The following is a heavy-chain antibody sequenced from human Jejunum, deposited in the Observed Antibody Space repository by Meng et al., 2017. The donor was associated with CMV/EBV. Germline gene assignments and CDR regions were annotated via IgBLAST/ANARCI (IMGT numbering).Heavy chain of an antibody. CDR1: GGSFSDHY. V-gene: IGHV4-34*01. D-gene: IGHD5-24*01. Sequence: YGGSFSDHYWSWIRQSPGRGLEWIGEINHYGNTKYNPSLKSRVTVSVDTSKSQFSLNLISVTAADTALYYCARVRGRDGYNWLGDSDFWGQGTLVTVSS. CDR3: ARVRGRDGYNWLGDSDF. J-gene: IGHJ4*02. CDR2: INHYGNT.